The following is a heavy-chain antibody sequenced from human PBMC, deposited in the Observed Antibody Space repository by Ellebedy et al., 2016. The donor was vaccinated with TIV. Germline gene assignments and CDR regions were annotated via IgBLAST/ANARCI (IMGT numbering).Heavy chain of an antibody. CDR3: ARGMLCIEVAGTFDY. J-gene: IGHJ4*02. V-gene: IGHV4-39*07. CDR1: GGSISTYY. Sequence: MPSETLSLTCTVSGGSISTYYWGWIRQPPGKGLEWIGSIYYSGSTYYNPSLKSRVTISVDTSKNQFSLKLTSVTAADTAVYYCARGMLCIEVAGTFDYWGQGTLVTVSS. CDR2: IYYSGST. D-gene: IGHD6-19*01.